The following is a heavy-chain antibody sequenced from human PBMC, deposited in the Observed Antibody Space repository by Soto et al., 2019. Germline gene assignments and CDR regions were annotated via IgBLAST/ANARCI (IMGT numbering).Heavy chain of an antibody. D-gene: IGHD1-26*01. J-gene: IGHJ6*02. Sequence: SLRLSFAASGFTFSSYSMNWVRQAPGKGLEWVSYISSSSSTIYYADSVKGRFTISRDNAKNSLYLQMNSLRDEDTAVYYCAVVIVGARDYYYGMDGWGQGTKVTVSS. CDR1: GFTFSSYS. CDR2: ISSSSSTI. CDR3: AVVIVGARDYYYGMDG. V-gene: IGHV3-48*02.